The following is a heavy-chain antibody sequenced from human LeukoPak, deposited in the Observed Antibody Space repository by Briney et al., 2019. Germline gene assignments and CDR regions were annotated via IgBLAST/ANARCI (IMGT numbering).Heavy chain of an antibody. CDR1: GFTVSSNY. CDR3: AKDRYYYDSSGYYYFDY. Sequence: GGSLRLSCAASGFTVSSNYMSWVRQAPGKGLEWVAFIRYDGSNKYYADSVKGRFTISRDNSKNTLYLQMNSLRAEDTAVYYCAKDRYYYDSSGYYYFDYWGQGTLVTVSS. D-gene: IGHD3-22*01. CDR2: IRYDGSNK. J-gene: IGHJ4*02. V-gene: IGHV3-30*02.